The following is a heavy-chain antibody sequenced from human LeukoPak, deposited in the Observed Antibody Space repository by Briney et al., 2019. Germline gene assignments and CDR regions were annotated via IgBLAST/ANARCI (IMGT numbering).Heavy chain of an antibody. V-gene: IGHV4-39*01. CDR2: LYYSGTT. CDR3: TRHVSRVVPGASSRRITYIDS. Sequence: PSETLSLTCTVSGGAVSANNFWGWVRQPPGKGLEWIANLYYSGTTYYNPSVKSRVTISVDTSKNQFSLQMNSVTAADTAVYYCTRHVSRVVPGASSRRITYIDSWGQGTLATVSS. CDR1: GGAVSANNF. J-gene: IGHJ4*02. D-gene: IGHD3-16*01.